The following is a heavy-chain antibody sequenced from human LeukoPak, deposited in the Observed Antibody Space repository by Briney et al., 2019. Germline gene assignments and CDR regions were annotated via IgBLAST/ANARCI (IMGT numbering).Heavy chain of an antibody. J-gene: IGHJ4*02. D-gene: IGHD5/OR15-5a*01. Sequence: PGGSLRLSCVASGFIFSDHAFHWVRQSPDKGLEWVALIGSDGTKKYYADSVRGRFTVSRENSKNTLFLQMNTVRADDTAVYFCARQMTSTRLFDSWGQGTLVTVSS. CDR1: GFIFSDHA. V-gene: IGHV3-30*04. CDR2: IGSDGTKK. CDR3: ARQMTSTRLFDS.